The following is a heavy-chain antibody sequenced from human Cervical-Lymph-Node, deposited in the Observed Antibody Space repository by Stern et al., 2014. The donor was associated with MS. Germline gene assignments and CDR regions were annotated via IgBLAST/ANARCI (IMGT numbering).Heavy chain of an antibody. CDR2: INQMGTP. J-gene: IGHJ5*02. D-gene: IGHD2-2*01. CDR1: GGSISSSNW. CDR3: AGAGGACSSTSCYDR. Sequence: QVQLQESGPGLVKPSGTLSLTRAVSGGSISSSNWGSWVRQPPGKGLEWIGEINQMGTPNSNRPLKGRVTISENKPKNHFSLKLSSVTAADTAVYYCAGAGGACSSTSCYDRWGQGTLVTVSS. V-gene: IGHV4-4*02.